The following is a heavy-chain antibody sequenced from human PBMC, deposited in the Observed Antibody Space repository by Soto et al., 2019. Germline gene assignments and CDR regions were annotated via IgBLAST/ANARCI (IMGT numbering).Heavy chain of an antibody. D-gene: IGHD3-22*01. CDR3: AISSGYADWFDP. V-gene: IGHV4-31*03. CDR2: IYYSGST. J-gene: IGHJ5*02. Sequence: SETLSLTCTVSCGSISSGGYCWSWIRQHPGKGLEWIGYIYYSGSTYYNPSLKSRVSISVDTSKNQFSLKLRSVTAADTAVYYCAISSGYADWFDPWGQGTLVTVSS. CDR1: CGSISSGGYC.